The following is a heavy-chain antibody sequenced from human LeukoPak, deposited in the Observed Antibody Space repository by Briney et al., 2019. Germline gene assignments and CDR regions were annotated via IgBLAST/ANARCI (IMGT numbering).Heavy chain of an antibody. Sequence: GGSLRLSCAASGFTFDDYGMSWVRQAPGKWLEWVSGINWNGGSTGYADSVKGRFTISRDNAKNSLYLQMNSLRAEDTAVYYCARATYYYGSGSSRIYYFDYWGQGTLVTVSS. CDR1: GFTFDDYG. D-gene: IGHD3-10*01. CDR2: INWNGGST. CDR3: ARATYYYGSGSSRIYYFDY. J-gene: IGHJ4*02. V-gene: IGHV3-20*04.